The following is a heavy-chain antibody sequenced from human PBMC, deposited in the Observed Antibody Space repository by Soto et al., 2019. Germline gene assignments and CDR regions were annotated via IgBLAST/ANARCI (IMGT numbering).Heavy chain of an antibody. V-gene: IGHV1-69*02. CDR2: IIPILGIA. CDR3: ARTAIFGVVQDYYMDV. CDR1: GGTFSSYT. Sequence: ASVKVSCKASGGTFSSYTISWVRQAPGQGLEWMGRIIPILGIANYAQKFQGRVTITADKSTSTAYMELSSLRSEDTAVYYCARTAIFGVVQDYYMDVWGKGTTVTVSS. D-gene: IGHD3-3*01. J-gene: IGHJ6*03.